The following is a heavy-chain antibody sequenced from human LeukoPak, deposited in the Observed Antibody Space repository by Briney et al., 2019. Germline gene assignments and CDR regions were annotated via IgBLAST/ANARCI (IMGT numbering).Heavy chain of an antibody. CDR1: GFTFSSYA. J-gene: IGHJ5*02. CDR3: ARAGFLITFGGVIS. V-gene: IGHV3-30*04. Sequence: GGSLRLSCAASGFTFSSYAMHWVRQAPGKGLEWVAVISYDGSNKYYADSVKGRFTISRDNAKNSLYLQMNSLRAEDTAIYYCARAGFLITFGGVISWGQGTLVTVSS. CDR2: ISYDGSNK. D-gene: IGHD3-16*02.